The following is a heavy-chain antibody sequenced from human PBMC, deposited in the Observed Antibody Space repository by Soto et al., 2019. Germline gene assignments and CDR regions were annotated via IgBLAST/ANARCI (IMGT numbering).Heavy chain of an antibody. CDR1: GGSISGSSYY. CDR2: IHYTETT. V-gene: IGHV4-39*01. Sequence: QVQLQESGPGLVEPSETLSLTCTVSGGSISGSSYYWGWIRQPPGKGLEWIGSIHYTETTYYNPSLKSRVTISVDTSKNQLFLKLSSVTAADTAVYYCARPHCSSSNCPNWFDPWGQGTLVTVSS. CDR3: ARPHCSSSNCPNWFDP. J-gene: IGHJ5*02. D-gene: IGHD2-2*01.